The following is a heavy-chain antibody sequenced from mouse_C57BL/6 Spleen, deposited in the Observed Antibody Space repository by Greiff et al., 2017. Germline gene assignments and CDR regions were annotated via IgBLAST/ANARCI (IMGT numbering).Heavy chain of an antibody. J-gene: IGHJ2*01. V-gene: IGHV1-76*01. CDR3: ARWDTTPFDY. CDR1: GYTFTDYY. Sequence: QVQLQQSGAELVRPGASVKLFCKASGYTFTDYYINWVKQRPGQGLEWIARIYPGSGNTYYNEKFKGKATLTAEKSSSTAYMQLSSLTSEDSAVYFCARWDTTPFDYWGQGTTLTVSS. D-gene: IGHD1-1*01. CDR2: IYPGSGNT.